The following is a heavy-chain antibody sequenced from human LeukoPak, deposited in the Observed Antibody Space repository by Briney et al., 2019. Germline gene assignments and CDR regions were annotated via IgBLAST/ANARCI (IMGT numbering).Heavy chain of an antibody. V-gene: IGHV3-23*01. J-gene: IGHJ4*02. CDR1: GFTFSSYS. CDR3: AKGSWDIVVVPAAIEFDY. Sequence: GGSLRLSCAASGFTFSSYSMNWVRQAPGKGLEWVSAISGSGGSTYYADSVKGRFTISRDNSKNTLYLQMNSLRAEDTAVYYCAKGSWDIVVVPAAIEFDYWGQGTLVTVSP. CDR2: ISGSGGST. D-gene: IGHD2-2*01.